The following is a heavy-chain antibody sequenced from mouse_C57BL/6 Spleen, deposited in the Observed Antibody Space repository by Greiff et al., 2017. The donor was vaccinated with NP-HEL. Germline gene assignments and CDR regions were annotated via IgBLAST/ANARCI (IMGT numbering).Heavy chain of an antibody. V-gene: IGHV5-6*01. CDR1: GFTFSSYG. Sequence: EVQGVESGGDLVKPGGSLKLSCAASGFTFSSYGMSWVRQTPDKRLEWVATISSGGSYTYYPDSVKGRFTISRDNAKNTLYLQMSSLKSEDTAMYYCARHDSNSAWFAYWGQGTLVTVSA. J-gene: IGHJ3*01. CDR3: ARHDSNSAWFAY. CDR2: ISSGGSYT. D-gene: IGHD2-5*01.